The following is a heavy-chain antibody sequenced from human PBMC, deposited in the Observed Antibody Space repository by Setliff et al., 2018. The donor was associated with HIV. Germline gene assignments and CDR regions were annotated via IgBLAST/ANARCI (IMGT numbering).Heavy chain of an antibody. V-gene: IGHV4-59*08. D-gene: IGHD6-6*01. Sequence: PSETLSLTCTVSGPSINIHYWSWIRQSPGKACEWIGYIYSTGSTNYNPSLKSRVTISVDTSKNQFSLKLSSVTAADTAVYYCARHDTEYSSYPIDYLGQGNLVTVSS. CDR3: ARHDTEYSSYPIDY. CDR1: GPSINIHY. CDR2: IYSTGST. J-gene: IGHJ4*02.